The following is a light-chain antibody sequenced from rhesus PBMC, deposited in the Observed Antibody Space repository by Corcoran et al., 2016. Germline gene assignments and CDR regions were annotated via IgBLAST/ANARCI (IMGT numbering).Light chain of an antibody. CDR3: LQGYSTPFT. V-gene: IGKV1-36*02. Sequence: DIQMTQSPSSLSASVGDRVTITCMASQGISDYLSWYQQKPGKTPKRLSYAAANLERGVPSRVSGSGSGTEFTRTIRSLQPEDFAAYYCLQGYSTPFTFGPGTKLDIE. CDR2: AAA. J-gene: IGKJ3*01. CDR1: QGISDY.